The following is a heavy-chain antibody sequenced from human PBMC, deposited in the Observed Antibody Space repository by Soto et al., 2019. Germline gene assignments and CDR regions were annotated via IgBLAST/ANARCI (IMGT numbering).Heavy chain of an antibody. Sequence: QVQLVQSGAEVKKPGSSVKVSCKASVGTFSSYAISWVRQAPGQGLEWMGGIIPIFGTANYAQKFQGRVTITADESTSTAYMELSSLRSEDTAVYYCARFTAAAGTGWFDPWGQGTLVTVSS. CDR2: IIPIFGTA. J-gene: IGHJ5*02. V-gene: IGHV1-69*12. CDR3: ARFTAAAGTGWFDP. D-gene: IGHD6-13*01. CDR1: VGTFSSYA.